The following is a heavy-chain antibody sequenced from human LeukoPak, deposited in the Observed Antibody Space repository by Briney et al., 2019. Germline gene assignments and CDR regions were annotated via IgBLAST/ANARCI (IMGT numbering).Heavy chain of an antibody. D-gene: IGHD1-26*01. CDR2: IYSGGST. CDR3: ARGIMGGLAFDY. Sequence: PGGSPRLSCAASGFTVRSKYMSWVRQAPGKRLEWVSVIYSGGSTYYVDSVKGRFTISRDNSKNTLYLQMNSLGAEDTAVYYCARGIMGGLAFDYWGQGTLVTVSS. J-gene: IGHJ4*02. V-gene: IGHV3-53*01. CDR1: GFTVRSKY.